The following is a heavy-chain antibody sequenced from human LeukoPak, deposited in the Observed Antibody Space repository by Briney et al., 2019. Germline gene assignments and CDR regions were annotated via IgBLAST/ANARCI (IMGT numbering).Heavy chain of an antibody. CDR1: GYSFSSYW. D-gene: IGHD6-6*01. Sequence: GESLKISCKGSGYSFSSYWIGWACQMPGKGLEWMGIIYPGDSDTRYSPSFQGQVTISADKSISTAYLLWSSLKASDTAMYYCARQTRSITARDFDYWGQGTLVTVSS. CDR2: IYPGDSDT. CDR3: ARQTRSITARDFDY. V-gene: IGHV5-51*01. J-gene: IGHJ4*02.